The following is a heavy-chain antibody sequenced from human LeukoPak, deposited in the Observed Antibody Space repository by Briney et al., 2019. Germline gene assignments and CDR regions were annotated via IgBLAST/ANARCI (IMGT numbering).Heavy chain of an antibody. CDR3: ARRNGYSSSWSLGY. CDR2: INHSGST. V-gene: IGHV4-34*01. J-gene: IGHJ4*02. CDR1: GGSFSGYY. D-gene: IGHD6-13*01. Sequence: SETLSLTCAVYGGSFSGYYWSWIRQPPGKGLEWIGEINHSGSTNYNPSLKSRVTMSVDTSKNQFSLKLSSVTAADTAVYYCARRNGYSSSWSLGYWGQGTLVTISS.